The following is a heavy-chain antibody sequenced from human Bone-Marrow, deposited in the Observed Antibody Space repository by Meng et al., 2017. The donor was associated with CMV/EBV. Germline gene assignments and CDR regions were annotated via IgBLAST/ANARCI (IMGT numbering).Heavy chain of an antibody. Sequence: LEESGAEGKKPGAAVKVSFKASGYTVSTYFIHWLRQAPGQGLQWMAWPHPYSGDTHFAQKFQDRLPMTRDTSISAAYIKLSRLRSHDTAVYYCARAHCSSTSCLIAYWGQGTLVTVSS. J-gene: IGHJ4*02. CDR2: PHPYSGDT. D-gene: IGHD2-2*01. V-gene: IGHV1-2*02. CDR3: ARAHCSSTSCLIAY. CDR1: GYTVSTYF.